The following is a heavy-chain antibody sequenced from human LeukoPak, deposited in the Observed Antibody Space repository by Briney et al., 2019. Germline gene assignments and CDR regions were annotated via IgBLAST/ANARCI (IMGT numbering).Heavy chain of an antibody. J-gene: IGHJ4*02. CDR3: ARDFGSGSHNYY. V-gene: IGHV3-21*01. D-gene: IGHD3-10*01. CDR2: ISSSSSYI. CDR1: GFTFSSYS. Sequence: GGSLRLSCAASGFTFSSYSMNWVRQAPGKGLEWVSSISSSSSYIYYADSVKGRFTISRDNAKNSLYLQMNSLRAEDTAVYYCARDFGSGSHNYYWGQGTLVTVSS.